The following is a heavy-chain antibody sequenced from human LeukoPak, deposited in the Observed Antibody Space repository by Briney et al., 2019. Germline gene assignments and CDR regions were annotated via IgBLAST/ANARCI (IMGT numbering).Heavy chain of an antibody. CDR1: GFTFSIYS. CDR3: AGDTSGSYYFDY. V-gene: IGHV3-48*02. CDR2: ISSGSNTI. D-gene: IGHD1-26*01. Sequence: GGSLRLSCAASGFTFSIYSMNWVRQAPGKGLEWGSYISSGSNTIYYADSVKGRFTISRDNAKNSLYLQMNSLRDEDTAVYYCAGDTSGSYYFDYWGQGTLVTVSS. J-gene: IGHJ4*02.